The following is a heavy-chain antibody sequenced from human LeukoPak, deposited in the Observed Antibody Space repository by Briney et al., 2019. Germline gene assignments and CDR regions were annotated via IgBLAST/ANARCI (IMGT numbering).Heavy chain of an antibody. CDR2: ISSSSSYI. CDR1: GFTFSSYF. V-gene: IGHV3-21*01. CDR3: ARVVLYSDILTGQNWFDP. Sequence: GGSLRLSCAASGFTFSSYFMNWVRQAPGKGLEWVSFISSSSSYIYYADSVKGRFTISRDNAKNSLYLQMNSLRAEDTAIYYCARVVLYSDILTGQNWFDPWGQGTLVTVSS. J-gene: IGHJ5*02. D-gene: IGHD3-9*01.